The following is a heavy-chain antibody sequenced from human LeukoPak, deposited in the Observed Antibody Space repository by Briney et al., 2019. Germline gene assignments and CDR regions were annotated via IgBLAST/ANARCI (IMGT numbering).Heavy chain of an antibody. CDR1: GFTFSSYG. J-gene: IGHJ6*03. CDR2: IRYDGSNK. CDR3: AKEGSWYAYYYYYMDV. D-gene: IGHD6-13*01. Sequence: PGGSLRLSCAASGFTFSSYGMHWVRQAPGKRLEWVAFIRYDGSNKYYADSVKGRFTISRDNSKNTLYLQMNSLRAEDTAVYYCAKEGSWYAYYYYYMDVWGKGTTVTVSS. V-gene: IGHV3-30*02.